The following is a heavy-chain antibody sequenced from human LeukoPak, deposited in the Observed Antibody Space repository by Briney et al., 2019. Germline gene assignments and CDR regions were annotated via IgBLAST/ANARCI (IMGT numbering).Heavy chain of an antibody. CDR2: ISGGGDTI. J-gene: IGHJ4*02. V-gene: IGHV3-23*01. D-gene: IGHD1-1*01. Sequence: SGGSLRLSCAASGFTFSSYAMNWARQAPGKGLEWVSAISGGGDTIYYTDPVKGRFTISRDNSKNTLYLQMNSLRVDDTAVYYCAKGTATPGYLDYWGQGTLVTVST. CDR3: AKGTATPGYLDY. CDR1: GFTFSSYA.